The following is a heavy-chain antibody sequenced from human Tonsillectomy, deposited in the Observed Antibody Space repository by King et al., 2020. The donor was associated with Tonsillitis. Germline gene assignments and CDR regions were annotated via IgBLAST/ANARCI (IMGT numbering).Heavy chain of an antibody. J-gene: IGHJ4*02. CDR3: ARGSDQSLGVPLDY. CDR1: GFTFSDYY. D-gene: IGHD2-8*02. Sequence: VQLVESGGGLVKPGGSLRLSCAASGFTFSDYYMSWIRQAPGKGLGWVSYISSSGSDIYYADSVRGRFTISRDNAKNSLYLQMNSLRAEEAAVYYCARGSDQSLGVPLDYWGQGTLVTVSS. V-gene: IGHV3-11*01. CDR2: ISSSGSDI.